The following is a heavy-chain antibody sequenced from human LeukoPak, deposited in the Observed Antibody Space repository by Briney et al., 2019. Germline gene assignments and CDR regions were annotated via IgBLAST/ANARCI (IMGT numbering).Heavy chain of an antibody. V-gene: IGHV4-34*01. CDR1: GGSISSYY. J-gene: IGHJ6*03. Sequence: SETLSLTCTVSGGSISSYYWSWIRQPPGKGLEWIGEINHSGSTNYNPSLKSRVTISVDTSKNQFSLKLSSVTAADTAVYYCARSPVGLQLSYYYMDVWGKGTTVTVSS. CDR2: INHSGST. D-gene: IGHD5-24*01. CDR3: ARSPVGLQLSYYYMDV.